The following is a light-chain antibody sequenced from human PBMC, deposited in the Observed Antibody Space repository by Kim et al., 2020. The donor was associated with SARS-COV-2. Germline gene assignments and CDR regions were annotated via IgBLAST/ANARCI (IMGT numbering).Light chain of an antibody. Sequence: DIQMTQSPSTLSASVGDRVTITCRASQNIAYWLAWYQQKPGKAPKLLIQKASILENAVPSRFSGSGSGTEFTLTISSLQSDDFATYYCQQYTPLSPTFGQGTNWRS. J-gene: IGKJ2*01. CDR3: QQYTPLSPT. CDR2: KAS. CDR1: QNIAYW. V-gene: IGKV1-5*03.